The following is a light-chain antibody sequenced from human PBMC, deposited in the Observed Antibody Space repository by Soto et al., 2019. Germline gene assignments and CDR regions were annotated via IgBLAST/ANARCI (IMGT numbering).Light chain of an antibody. CDR3: SSYTSSSTLV. Sequence: QSVLTQPASVSGSPGQSITISCTGTSSVVGSYNLVSWYQQHPGKAPKLMIYEASKRPSGVSNRFSGSKSGNTASLTISGLQAEDEADYYCSSYTSSSTLVFGTGTKVTVL. V-gene: IGLV2-14*02. CDR2: EAS. CDR1: SSVVGSYNL. J-gene: IGLJ1*01.